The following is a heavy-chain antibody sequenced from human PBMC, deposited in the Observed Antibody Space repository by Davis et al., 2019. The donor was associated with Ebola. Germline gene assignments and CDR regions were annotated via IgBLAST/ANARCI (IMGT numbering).Heavy chain of an antibody. V-gene: IGHV3-23*01. Sequence: AASVKISCAASGFTFSSYAMSWVRQAPGKGLEWVSAISGSGGSTYYADSVKGRFTISRDNSKNTLYLQMNSLRAEDTAVYYCAKVRLTVPDYWGQGTLVTVSS. CDR1: GFTFSSYA. J-gene: IGHJ4*02. CDR3: AKVRLTVPDY. D-gene: IGHD3-10*01. CDR2: ISGSGGST.